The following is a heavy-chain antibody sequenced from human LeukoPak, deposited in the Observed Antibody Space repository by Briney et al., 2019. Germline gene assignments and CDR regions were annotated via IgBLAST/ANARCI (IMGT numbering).Heavy chain of an antibody. J-gene: IGHJ4*02. V-gene: IGHV3-21*05. CDR1: GFTFSSYS. D-gene: IGHD6-13*01. CDR2: INSTSIYT. CDR3: AREDGYSSSWYSDY. Sequence: GGSLRLSCAASGFTFSSYSMNWVRQAPGKGLEWVSDINSTSIYTNYADSVKGRFTISRDNAKNSLYLQMNSLRAEDTAVYYCAREDGYSSSWYSDYWGQGTLVTVSS.